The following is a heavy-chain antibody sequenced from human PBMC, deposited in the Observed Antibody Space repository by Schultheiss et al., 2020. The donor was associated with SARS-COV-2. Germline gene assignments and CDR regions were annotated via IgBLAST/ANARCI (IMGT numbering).Heavy chain of an antibody. V-gene: IGHV4-4*07. Sequence: SETLSLTCTVSGGSISSYYWSWIRQPAGKGLEWIGRIYTSGSTNYNPSLKSRVTMSVDTSKNQFSLKLSSVTAADTAVYYCARGPLPITMIVVAMDYYYMDVWGKGTRSPSP. D-gene: IGHD3-22*01. J-gene: IGHJ6*03. CDR2: IYTSGST. CDR3: ARGPLPITMIVVAMDYYYMDV. CDR1: GGSISSYY.